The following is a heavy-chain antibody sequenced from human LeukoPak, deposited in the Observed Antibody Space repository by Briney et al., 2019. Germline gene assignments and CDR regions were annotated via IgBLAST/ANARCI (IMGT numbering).Heavy chain of an antibody. V-gene: IGHV3-7*01. CDR3: ARDPPSPTYYYDSSSLD. Sequence: QPGGSLRLSCAASGFGFSHYWMSWVRQAPGKGLEWVANINQDGSEKHYVGSVKGRFTISRDNGKNSLYLQMNSLRAENTAVYYCARDPPSPTYYYDSSSLDWGQGTLVTVSS. J-gene: IGHJ4*02. CDR2: INQDGSEK. D-gene: IGHD3-22*01. CDR1: GFGFSHYW.